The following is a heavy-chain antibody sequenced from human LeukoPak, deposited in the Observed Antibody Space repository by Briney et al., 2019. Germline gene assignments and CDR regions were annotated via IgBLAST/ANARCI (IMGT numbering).Heavy chain of an antibody. CDR2: ISGSGGST. J-gene: IGHJ4*02. D-gene: IGHD3-22*01. Sequence: GGSLRLSCAASGFTFSSYAMSWVRQAPGKGLEWVSAISGSGGSTYYADSVKGRFTISRDNSKNTLYLQMNSLRAEDTAVYYCAKDRFTFSYYYDSSGYSFFDYWGQGTLVTVSS. V-gene: IGHV3-23*01. CDR1: GFTFSSYA. CDR3: AKDRFTFSYYYDSSGYSFFDY.